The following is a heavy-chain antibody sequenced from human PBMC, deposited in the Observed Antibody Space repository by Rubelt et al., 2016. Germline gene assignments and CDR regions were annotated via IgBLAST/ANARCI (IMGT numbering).Heavy chain of an antibody. J-gene: IGHJ4*02. V-gene: IGHV1-69*04. Sequence: QVQLVQSGAEVKKPGSSVKVSCKASGGTFSSYAISWVRQAPGQGLEWMGRIIPILGIANYAQKFQCRVTIIADESTSTSYMELSSLRSADTAVYYCARRQQLGPFDYWGQGTLVTVSS. CDR1: GGTFSSYA. D-gene: IGHD6-13*01. CDR2: IIPILGIA. CDR3: ARRQQLGPFDY.